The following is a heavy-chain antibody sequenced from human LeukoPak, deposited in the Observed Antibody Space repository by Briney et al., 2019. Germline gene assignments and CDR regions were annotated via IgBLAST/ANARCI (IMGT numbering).Heavy chain of an antibody. Sequence: GGSLRLSCAASGFTFSSYEMNWVRQAPGKGLEWVSSITSSSYIYYADSVKGRFTISRDNAKNSLYLQMNSLRAEDTAVYYCARHVVAVGFDYWGQGTLVTVSS. CDR2: ITSSSYI. CDR3: ARHVVAVGFDY. D-gene: IGHD3-22*01. V-gene: IGHV3-21*01. CDR1: GFTFSSYE. J-gene: IGHJ4*02.